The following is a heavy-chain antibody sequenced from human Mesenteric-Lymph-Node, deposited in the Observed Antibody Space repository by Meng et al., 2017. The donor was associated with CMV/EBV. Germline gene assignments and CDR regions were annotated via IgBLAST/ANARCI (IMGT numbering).Heavy chain of an antibody. V-gene: IGHV4-39*07. CDR1: GDSISSSSYY. CDR3: ARDYLWDYYYGMDV. Sequence: GSLRLSCTVSGDSISSSSYYWGWIRQPPGKGLEWIGSIYYSGSTYYNPSLKSRVTISVDTSKNQFSLKLSSVTAADTAVYYCARDYLWDYYYGMDVWGQGTTVTVSS. CDR2: IYYSGST. J-gene: IGHJ6*02. D-gene: IGHD3-16*02.